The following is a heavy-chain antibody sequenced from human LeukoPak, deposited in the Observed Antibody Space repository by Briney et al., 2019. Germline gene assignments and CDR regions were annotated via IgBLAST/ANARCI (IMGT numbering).Heavy chain of an antibody. J-gene: IGHJ4*02. CDR3: AKGGVIDYYDSSGHLDY. CDR1: GFTFSSYA. Sequence: AGGSLRLSCAASGFTFSSYAMSWVRQAPGKGLEWVSAISGSGGSTYYADSVKGRFTISRGNSKNTLYLQMNSLRAEDTAVYYCAKGGVIDYYDSSGHLDYWGQGTLVTVSS. V-gene: IGHV3-23*01. CDR2: ISGSGGST. D-gene: IGHD3-22*01.